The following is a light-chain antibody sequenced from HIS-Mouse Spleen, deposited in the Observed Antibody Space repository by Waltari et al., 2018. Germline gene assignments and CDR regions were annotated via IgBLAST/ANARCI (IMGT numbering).Light chain of an antibody. V-gene: IGLV3-19*01. CDR3: NSRESSGNHLDGVV. J-gene: IGLJ2*01. Sequence: SSELTQDPAVSVALGQTVRITCQGDSLRSNYARWYQQKPGQAPVLVIYGKNNRPSGIPDRFSGSSSGNTASLTITGAQAEDEAYYYCNSRESSGNHLDGVVFDGGTKLTVL. CDR2: GKN. CDR1: SLRSNY.